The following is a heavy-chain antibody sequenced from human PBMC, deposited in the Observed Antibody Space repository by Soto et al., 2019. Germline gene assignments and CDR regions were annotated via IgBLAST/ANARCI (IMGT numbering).Heavy chain of an antibody. J-gene: IGHJ6*03. CDR1: GGSISSSCYY. CDR3: ARLVDYYYYLHV. V-gene: IGHV4-39*01. D-gene: IGHD2-15*01. Sequence: QLQLQESGPGLVKPSETLSLTCTVSGGSISSSCYYWGWIRQPPGKGLEWIGNIYYSGSTYYNPSHKRRVTISVHTSKTQFPLKLSSVTAADTAVYYSARLVDYYYYLHVWGKGTTVTVSS. CDR2: IYYSGST.